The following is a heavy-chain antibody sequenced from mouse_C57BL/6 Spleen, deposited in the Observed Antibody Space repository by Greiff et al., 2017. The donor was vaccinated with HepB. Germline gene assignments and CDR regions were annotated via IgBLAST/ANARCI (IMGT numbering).Heavy chain of an antibody. CDR2: IYPGDGDT. V-gene: IGHV1-82*01. CDR1: GYAFSSSW. Sequence: QVQLQQSGPELVKPGASVKISCKASGYAFSSSWMNWVKQRPGKGLEWIGRIYPGDGDTNYNGKFKGKATLTADKSSSTAYMQLSSLTSEDSAVYCCARSQTARDYWGQGTTLTVSS. D-gene: IGHD3-3*01. CDR3: ARSQTARDY. J-gene: IGHJ2*01.